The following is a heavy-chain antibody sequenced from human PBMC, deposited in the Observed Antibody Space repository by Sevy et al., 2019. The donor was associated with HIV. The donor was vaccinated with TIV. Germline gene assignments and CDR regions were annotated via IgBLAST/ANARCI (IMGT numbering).Heavy chain of an antibody. CDR2: ISAYNGNT. Sequence: ASVKVSCKASGYTFTSYGISWVRQAPGQGLEWMVWISAYNGNTNYAQKLQGRVTMTTDTSTSTAYMELRSLRSDDTAVYYCARPSYRYCSSTSCSGGGYYFDYWGQGTLVTVSS. J-gene: IGHJ4*02. V-gene: IGHV1-18*01. CDR1: GYTFTSYG. CDR3: ARPSYRYCSSTSCSGGGYYFDY. D-gene: IGHD2-2*01.